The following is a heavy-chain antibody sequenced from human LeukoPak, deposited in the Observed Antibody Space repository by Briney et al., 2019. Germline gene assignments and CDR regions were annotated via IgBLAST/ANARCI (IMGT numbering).Heavy chain of an antibody. CDR1: GFTFSSYA. J-gene: IGHJ4*02. D-gene: IGHD3-22*01. Sequence: GGSLRLSCAASGFTFSSYAMSWVRQAPGKGLEWVSAISGSGGSTYYADSVKGRFTISRDNSKNTLYLRMNSLRAEDTAVYYCAKSSGYYDSSGEIDYWGQGTLVTVSS. V-gene: IGHV3-23*01. CDR3: AKSSGYYDSSGEIDY. CDR2: ISGSGGST.